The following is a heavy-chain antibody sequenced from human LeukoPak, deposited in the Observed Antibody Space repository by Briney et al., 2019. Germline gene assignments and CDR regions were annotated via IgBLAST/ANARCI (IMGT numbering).Heavy chain of an antibody. Sequence: GGSLRLSCAASGFTFNNYAMNWVRQAPGKGLEWVSVINDSGGSTFYADSVKGRFSISRDNSNLYLQMSSLRAEDTAVYYCARSLKWNLVGFDYWGQGTPVTVSS. D-gene: IGHD1-1*01. CDR2: INDSGGST. CDR1: GFTFNNYA. CDR3: ARSLKWNLVGFDY. J-gene: IGHJ4*02. V-gene: IGHV3-23*01.